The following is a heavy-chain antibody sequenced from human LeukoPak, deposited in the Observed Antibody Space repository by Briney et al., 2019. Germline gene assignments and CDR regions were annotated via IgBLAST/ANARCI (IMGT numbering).Heavy chain of an antibody. J-gene: IGHJ4*02. D-gene: IGHD3-22*01. Sequence: ASVKVSFKASGYTFTNYGISWVRQAPGQGLEWMGWISAYNGNTNYAQKFQGRVTMTTDTSTTTAYMELRSLSSDDTAVYYCARPAGIYDTSGYWPLDHWGQGTLVTVSS. CDR2: ISAYNGNT. CDR3: ARPAGIYDTSGYWPLDH. CDR1: GYTFTNYG. V-gene: IGHV1-18*01.